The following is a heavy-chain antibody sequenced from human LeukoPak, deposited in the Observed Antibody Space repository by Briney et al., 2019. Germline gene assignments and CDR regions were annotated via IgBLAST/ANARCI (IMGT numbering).Heavy chain of an antibody. Sequence: GRSLRLSCAASGFTFSSYGMHWVRQAPGKGLEWVAVISYDGSNKYYADSVKGRFTISRQNTKNSLYLYMNNLGGEDTALYFCARGSVQLWLRDTYYYMDVWGKGTTVTVSS. CDR1: GFTFSSYG. J-gene: IGHJ6*03. CDR2: ISYDGSNK. CDR3: ARGSVQLWLRDTYYYMDV. D-gene: IGHD5-18*01. V-gene: IGHV3-30*03.